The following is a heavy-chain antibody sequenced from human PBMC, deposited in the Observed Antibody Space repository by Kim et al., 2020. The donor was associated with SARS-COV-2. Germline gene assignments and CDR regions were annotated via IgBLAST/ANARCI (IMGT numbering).Heavy chain of an antibody. CDR2: ISSSGNTI. CDR1: GFTFSDYY. CDR3: ARGAVTGRIGAGFDP. J-gene: IGHJ5*02. D-gene: IGHD6-19*01. V-gene: IGHV3-11*01. Sequence: GGSLRLSCAASGFTFSDYYMSWIRTAPGKGLEWISYISSSGNTINYADSVKGRFTISRDNARNSLYLQMNSLRAEDTAVYYCARGAVTGRIGAGFDPWGQGTLVTGSS.